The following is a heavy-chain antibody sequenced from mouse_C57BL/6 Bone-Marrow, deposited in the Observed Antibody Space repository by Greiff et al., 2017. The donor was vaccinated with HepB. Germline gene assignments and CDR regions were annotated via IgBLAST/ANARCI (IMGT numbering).Heavy chain of an antibody. Sequence: VQLQQSGPVLVKPGASVKMSCKASGYTFTDYYMNWVKQSHGKSLEWIGVINPYNGGTSYNQKFKGKATLTVDKSSSTAYMELNSLTSEDSAVYYCAREGGYDYLFAYWGQGTLVTVSA. J-gene: IGHJ3*01. D-gene: IGHD2-4*01. CDR3: AREGGYDYLFAY. CDR2: INPYNGGT. CDR1: GYTFTDYY. V-gene: IGHV1-19*01.